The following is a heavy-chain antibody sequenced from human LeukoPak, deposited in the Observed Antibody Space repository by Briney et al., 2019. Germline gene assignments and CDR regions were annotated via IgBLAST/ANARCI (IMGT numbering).Heavy chain of an antibody. V-gene: IGHV3-23*05. CDR3: AYDPQYDDFDI. CDR2: IDYNGHRT. J-gene: IGHJ3*02. D-gene: IGHD1-1*01. Sequence: GGSLRLSCTASRFSIRNFGMAWVRQAPGKGLEWVSTIDYNGHRTHYADSVKGRFTISRDNSKNTVYLQMNLLRAEDTAIYYCAYDPQYDDFDIWGQGTMVTVSS. CDR1: RFSIRNFG.